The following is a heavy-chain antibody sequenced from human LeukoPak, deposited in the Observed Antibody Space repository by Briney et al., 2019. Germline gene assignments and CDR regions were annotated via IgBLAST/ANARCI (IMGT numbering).Heavy chain of an antibody. CDR3: ATAIDADSSGYYYVMYY. Sequence: ASVKVSCKASGGTFSSYAISWVRQAPGQGLEWMGGIIPIFGTANYAQKFQGRVTITADESTSTAYMELSSLRSEDTAVYYCATAIDADSSGYYYVMYYWGQGTLVTVSS. J-gene: IGHJ4*02. D-gene: IGHD3-22*01. CDR1: GGTFSSYA. V-gene: IGHV1-69*13. CDR2: IIPIFGTA.